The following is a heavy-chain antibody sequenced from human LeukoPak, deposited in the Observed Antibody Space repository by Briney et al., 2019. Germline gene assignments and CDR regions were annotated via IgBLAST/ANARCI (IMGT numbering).Heavy chain of an antibody. D-gene: IGHD6-19*01. V-gene: IGHV4-4*07. J-gene: IGHJ5*02. CDR1: GGSISSYY. CDR3: ARSIAVAGTGWFDP. Sequence: PSETLSLTCTVSGGSISSYYWSWIRQPAGKGLEWIGRIYTSGSTNYNPSPKSRVTMSVDTSKNQFSLKLSSVTAADTAVYYCARSIAVAGTGWFDPWGQGTLVTVSS. CDR2: IYTSGST.